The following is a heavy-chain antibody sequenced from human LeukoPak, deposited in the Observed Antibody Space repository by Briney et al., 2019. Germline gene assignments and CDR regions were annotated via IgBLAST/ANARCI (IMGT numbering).Heavy chain of an antibody. Sequence: GGSLRLSCARSGFSFNNYAMYLVGQAPGQGLESLSALSSSGLGPYYADTAKGRFTISRDNAKNSLYLQMNSLRAEDTAVYYCARVVAVGGYDQPLDFDYWGQGALVTVSP. CDR3: ARVVAVGGYDQPLDFDY. J-gene: IGHJ4*02. D-gene: IGHD5-12*01. CDR1: GFSFNNYA. CDR2: LSSSGLGP. V-gene: IGHV3-23*01.